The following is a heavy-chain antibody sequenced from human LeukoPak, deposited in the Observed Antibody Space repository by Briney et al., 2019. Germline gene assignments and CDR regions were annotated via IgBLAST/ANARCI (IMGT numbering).Heavy chain of an antibody. V-gene: IGHV1-8*03. Sequence: GASVKVSCKASGYTFTSYDINWVRQATGQGLEWMGWMNPNSGNTGYAQKFQGRVTITRNTSISTAYMELSSLRSEDTAVYYCARGGLLRYFDWLSTWGQGTLVTVSS. D-gene: IGHD3-9*01. J-gene: IGHJ5*02. CDR2: MNPNSGNT. CDR3: ARGGLLRYFDWLST. CDR1: GYTFTSYD.